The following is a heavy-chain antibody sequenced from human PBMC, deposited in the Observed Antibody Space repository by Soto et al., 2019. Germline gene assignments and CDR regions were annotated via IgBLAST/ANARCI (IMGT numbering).Heavy chain of an antibody. Sequence: GASVKVSCKASGGTFSRYSITWVRQAPGHGLEWIGRIIPIFGIASYAQKFQGRVKITADESTSTAYMELSSLRSDDTAVYFCARLTMKLSGRWFDPWGQGTLVTVSS. CDR2: IIPIFGIA. V-gene: IGHV1-69*02. CDR3: ARLTMKLSGRWFDP. J-gene: IGHJ5*02. CDR1: GGTFSRYS. D-gene: IGHD3-22*01.